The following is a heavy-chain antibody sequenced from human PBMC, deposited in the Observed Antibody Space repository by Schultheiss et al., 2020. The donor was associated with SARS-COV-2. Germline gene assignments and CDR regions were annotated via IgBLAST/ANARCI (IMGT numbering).Heavy chain of an antibody. CDR1: GYTFTGYA. CDR3: ARDLVVAATDDYYYYGMDV. Sequence: ASVKVSCKASGYTFTGYAMNWVRQAPGQGLEWMGWINTNTGNPTYAQGFTGRFVFSLDTSVSTAYLQICSLKAEDTAVYYCARDLVVAATDDYYYYGMDVWGQGTTVTVSS. J-gene: IGHJ6*02. CDR2: INTNTGNP. D-gene: IGHD2-15*01. V-gene: IGHV7-4-1*01.